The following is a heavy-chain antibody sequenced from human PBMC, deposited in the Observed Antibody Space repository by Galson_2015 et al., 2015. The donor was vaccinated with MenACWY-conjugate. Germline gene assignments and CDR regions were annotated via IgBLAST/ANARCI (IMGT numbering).Heavy chain of an antibody. D-gene: IGHD6-19*01. CDR3: ARDRGGPVAGERGPANY. Sequence: SCKASGFTFSDYYMNWVRQAPGKGLEWISYISNTSGFRYYADSVKGRFTISRDDAKNSLYLQMNSLRAEDTAVYYCARDRGGPVAGERGPANYWGQGALVTVSS. V-gene: IGHV3-11*05. J-gene: IGHJ4*02. CDR2: ISNTSGFR. CDR1: GFTFSDYY.